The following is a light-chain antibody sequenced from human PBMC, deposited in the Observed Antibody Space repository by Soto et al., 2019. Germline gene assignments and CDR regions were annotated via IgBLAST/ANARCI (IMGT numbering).Light chain of an antibody. Sequence: EIVMTQSPATLSVSPGERATLSCRASLSVRSKLAWYQQKLGQAPRLLIHGASTRATGIPARFSGSGSGTEFTLTISSLQSEDLAVYYCQQYDNWPAMYTFGRGTKLEIK. V-gene: IGKV3-15*01. CDR1: LSVRSK. J-gene: IGKJ2*01. CDR3: QQYDNWPAMYT. CDR2: GAS.